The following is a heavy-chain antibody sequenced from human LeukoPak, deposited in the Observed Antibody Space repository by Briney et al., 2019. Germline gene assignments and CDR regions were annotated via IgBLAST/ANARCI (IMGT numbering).Heavy chain of an antibody. CDR3: ARRAADADAFDI. J-gene: IGHJ3*02. CDR2: IYHSGST. CDR1: GYSISSGYY. V-gene: IGHV4-38-2*01. D-gene: IGHD6-13*01. Sequence: SETLSLTCAVSGYSISSGYYWGWIRQPLGKGLEWIGSIYHSGSTNYNPSLKSRVTISVDTSKNQFSLKLSSVTAADTAVYYCARRAADADAFDIWGQGTMVTVSS.